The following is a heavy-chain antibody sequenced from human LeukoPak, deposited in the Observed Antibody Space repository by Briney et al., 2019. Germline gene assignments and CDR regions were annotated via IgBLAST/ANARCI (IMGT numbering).Heavy chain of an antibody. V-gene: IGHV1-18*04. CDR1: GYTFTSNY. Sequence: GASVKVSCKAFGYTFTSNYMHWVRQAPGQGPEWMGWISVYNGNTNYAQKLQGRVTMTTDTSTSTAYMELRSLRSDDTAVYYCARAAYGYYGSGSYKSYYFDYWGQGTLVTVSS. D-gene: IGHD3-10*01. CDR2: ISVYNGNT. CDR3: ARAAYGYYGSGSYKSYYFDY. J-gene: IGHJ4*02.